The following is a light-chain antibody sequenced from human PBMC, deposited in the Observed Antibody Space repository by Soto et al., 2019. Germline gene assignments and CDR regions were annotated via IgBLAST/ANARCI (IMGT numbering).Light chain of an antibody. CDR2: DAS. J-gene: IGKJ2*01. CDR3: QQSDSTSYT. CDR1: QTISTY. V-gene: IGKV1-39*01. Sequence: DIQMTQSPSSLSASVGDRVTITCRASQTISTYLNWYQQKPGKAPRLLIYDASSLLSGVPSRFSGIGPGTDFTLTIASLQPEDFSTYYCQQSDSTSYTFGEGTKVAIK.